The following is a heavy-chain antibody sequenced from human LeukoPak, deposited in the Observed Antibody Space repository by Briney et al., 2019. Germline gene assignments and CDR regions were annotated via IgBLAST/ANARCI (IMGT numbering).Heavy chain of an antibody. CDR3: ARERGARGYCSSTSCFPPFDP. D-gene: IGHD2-2*01. CDR1: GYTFTSYG. CDR2: ISAYNGNT. Sequence: ASVKVSCKASGYTFTSYGISWVRQAPGQGLEWMGWISAYNGNTNYAQKFQGRVTMTRDTSTSTAYMELRSLRSEDTAVYNCARERGARGYCSSTSCFPPFDPWGQGTLVTVSS. J-gene: IGHJ5*02. V-gene: IGHV1-18*01.